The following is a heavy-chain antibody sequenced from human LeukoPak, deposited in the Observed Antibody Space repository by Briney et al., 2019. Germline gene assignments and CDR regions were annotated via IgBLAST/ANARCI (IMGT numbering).Heavy chain of an antibody. CDR1: GGTFSSYA. CDR2: IIPIFGTA. J-gene: IGHJ4*02. Sequence: SVKVSCKASGGTFSSYAINWVRQAPGQGLEWMGGIIPIFGTANYAQKFQGRVTTNAEESTSTAYMELSSLRSEDTAVYYCASEGVVVPAAMSPLGYWGQGTLVTVSS. D-gene: IGHD2-2*01. CDR3: ASEGVVVPAAMSPLGY. V-gene: IGHV1-69*13.